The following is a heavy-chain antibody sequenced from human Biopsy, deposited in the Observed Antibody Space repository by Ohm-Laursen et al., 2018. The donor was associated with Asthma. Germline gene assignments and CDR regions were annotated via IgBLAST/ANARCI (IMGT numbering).Heavy chain of an antibody. V-gene: IGHV4-34*01. CDR3: ARAGQCSSTSCYNPGWFDP. CDR2: INHSVST. Sequence: GTLSLTCAVYGGSFSGYYWSWIRQPPGKGLEWIGEINHSVSTNYNPSLKSRVTISVDTSKNQFSLKLSSVTAADTAVYYCARAGQCSSTSCYNPGWFDPWGQGTLVTVSS. J-gene: IGHJ5*02. CDR1: GGSFSGYY. D-gene: IGHD2-2*01.